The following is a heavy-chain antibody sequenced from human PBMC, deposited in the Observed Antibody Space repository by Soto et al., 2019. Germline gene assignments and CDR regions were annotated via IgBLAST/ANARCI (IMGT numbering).Heavy chain of an antibody. CDR2: INPTDAYT. J-gene: IGHJ4*02. D-gene: IGHD5-18*01. Sequence: QVQLVQSGAEVKKPGASVKVSCRTSGYTFISYYIHWVRQAPGQGLEWMGLINPTDAYTDYAQKFQGRITLTRDTSTSIVYMELSILRSEDTAIYYCARDHVDTPMTNFDYWGQGTLVTVSS. CDR3: ARDHVDTPMTNFDY. CDR1: GYTFISYY. V-gene: IGHV1-46*01.